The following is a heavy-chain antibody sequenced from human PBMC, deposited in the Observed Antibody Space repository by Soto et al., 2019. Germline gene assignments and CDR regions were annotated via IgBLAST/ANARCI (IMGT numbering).Heavy chain of an antibody. CDR1: GLTFSAYS. Sequence: EVQLVESGGGLVQPGGSLRLSCAASGLTFSAYSMNWVRQAPGKGLECISYISGSSNTIYYADSVKGRFTMSRDNAKNSLYLQMNSLRDADTAVYYCARTSNLDYWGQGTLLTVSS. D-gene: IGHD4-4*01. CDR2: ISGSSNTI. J-gene: IGHJ4*02. V-gene: IGHV3-48*02. CDR3: ARTSNLDY.